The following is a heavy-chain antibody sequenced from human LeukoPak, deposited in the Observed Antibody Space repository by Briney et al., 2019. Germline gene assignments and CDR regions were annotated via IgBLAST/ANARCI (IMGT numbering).Heavy chain of an antibody. D-gene: IGHD1-26*01. CDR1: GFTFSDYY. CDR3: ARVTASTRSIVGATFDY. Sequence: GGSLRLSCAASGFTFSDYYMSWIRQAPGKGLEWVSYISSSGSTIYYADSVKGRFTISRDNAKNSLYLQMNSLRAEDTAVYYCARVTASTRSIVGATFDYWGQGTLVTVSS. J-gene: IGHJ4*02. V-gene: IGHV3-11*04. CDR2: ISSSGSTI.